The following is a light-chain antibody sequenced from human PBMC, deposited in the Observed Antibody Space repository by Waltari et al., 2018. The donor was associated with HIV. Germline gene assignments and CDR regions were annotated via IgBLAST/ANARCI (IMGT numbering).Light chain of an antibody. CDR1: RDIKKD. CDR3: LQLSGFPRT. Sequence: DIQMTQSPPSLSTSVGDRVTIPCRASRDIKKDLGWYQQKTGTPPRRLIYSVSTLSAGVPSRFRGGGSGTHFTLSIDGLQPEDVATYFCLQLSGFPRTFGQGT. J-gene: IGKJ1*01. V-gene: IGKV1-17*01. CDR2: SVS.